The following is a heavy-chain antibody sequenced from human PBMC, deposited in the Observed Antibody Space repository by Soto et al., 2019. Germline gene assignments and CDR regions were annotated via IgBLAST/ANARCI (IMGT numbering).Heavy chain of an antibody. J-gene: IGHJ6*03. V-gene: IGHV4-59*08. CDR3: ARQPNYDYYYMDV. Sequence: SETLSLTCTVSGGSISSYYWSWIRQPPGKGLEWIGYIYYSGSTNYNPSLKSRVTISVDTSKSQFSLKRSSVTAADTAVYYCARQPNYDYYYMDVWGKGTTVTVSS. CDR1: GGSISSYY. CDR2: IYYSGST.